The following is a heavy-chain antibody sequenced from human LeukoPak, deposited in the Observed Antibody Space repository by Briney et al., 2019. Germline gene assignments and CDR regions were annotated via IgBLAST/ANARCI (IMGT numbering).Heavy chain of an antibody. CDR3: AKGLRPQDY. V-gene: IGHV3-23*01. D-gene: IGHD3-16*01. CDR2: ISDSGAST. J-gene: IGHJ4*02. CDR1: GFTFSSYG. Sequence: GGSLRLSCAVSGFTFSSYGMNWVRQAPGKGLEWVSGISDSGASTYYADSVKGRFTISRDNSKNTLYLQMHSLRAEDTAVYYCAKGLRPQDYWGQGTLVTVSS.